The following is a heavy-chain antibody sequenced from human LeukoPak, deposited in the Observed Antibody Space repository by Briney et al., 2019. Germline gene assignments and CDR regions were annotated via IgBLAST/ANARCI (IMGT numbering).Heavy chain of an antibody. J-gene: IGHJ6*03. CDR1: TLTPTSYW. CDR2: IMQDGSEK. Sequence: GRSLRLSCAASTLTPTSYWMSWVSHPHRNGREWVANIMQDGSEKYYVDSVKGRFTISRDNAKNSLDLQMNSLRAEDTAVYYCAREGSDWNYYYYMDVWGKGTTVTISS. D-gene: IGHD6-19*01. V-gene: IGHV3-7*01. CDR3: AREGSDWNYYYYMDV.